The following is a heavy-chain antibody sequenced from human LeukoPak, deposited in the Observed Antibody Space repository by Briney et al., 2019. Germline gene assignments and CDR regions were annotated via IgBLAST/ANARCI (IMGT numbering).Heavy chain of an antibody. J-gene: IGHJ4*02. CDR2: ISSDGGAI. V-gene: IGHV3-48*01. Sequence: GGSLRLSCAASGFTFTTYMMSWVRQTPGKGLEWVSYISSDGGAIYYADSVKGRFTISRDNAQTSLYLQMNNLRAEDTAVYYCVRELAYWGQGALVTVSS. CDR1: GFTFTTYM. CDR3: VRELAY.